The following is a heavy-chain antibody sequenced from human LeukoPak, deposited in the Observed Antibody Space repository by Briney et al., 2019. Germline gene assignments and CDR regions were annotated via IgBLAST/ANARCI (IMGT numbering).Heavy chain of an antibody. J-gene: IGHJ4*02. CDR3: ARQRSSPWSLGY. Sequence: SETLSLTCTVSGGSISSYYWSWIRQPPGKGLEWIGYVYYSGSTNYNPSLKSRVTISVDTSKNQFSLKLSSVTAADTAVYFCARQRSSPWSLGYWGQGTLVTVSS. CDR2: VYYSGST. D-gene: IGHD6-13*01. V-gene: IGHV4-59*08. CDR1: GGSISSYY.